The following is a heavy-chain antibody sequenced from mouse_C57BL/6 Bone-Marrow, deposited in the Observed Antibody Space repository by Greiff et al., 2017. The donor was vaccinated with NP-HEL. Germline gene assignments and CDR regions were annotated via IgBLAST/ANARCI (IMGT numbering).Heavy chain of an antibody. D-gene: IGHD2-4*01. V-gene: IGHV1-59*01. CDR2: IDPSDSYT. Sequence: QVQLQQPGAELVRPGTSVKLSCKASGYTFTSYWMHWVKQRPGQGLEWIGVIDPSDSYTNYNQKFKGKATLTVDTSSSTAYMQLSSLTSEDSAVYYCAPYDYDEGYWYFDDWGTGTTVTVSS. J-gene: IGHJ1*03. CDR3: APYDYDEGYWYFDD. CDR1: GYTFTSYW.